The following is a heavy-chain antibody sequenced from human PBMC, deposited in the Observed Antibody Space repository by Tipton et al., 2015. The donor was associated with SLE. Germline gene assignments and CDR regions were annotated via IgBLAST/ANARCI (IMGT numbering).Heavy chain of an antibody. V-gene: IGHV3-21*01. CDR1: GFTFSSYS. Sequence: SLRLSCAASGFTFSSYSMNWVRQAPGKGLEWVSSISSSSSYIYYADSVKGRFTISRDNSKNTLYLQMNSLRAEDTAVYYCARFYGSGSPLDYWGQGTPVTVSS. D-gene: IGHD3-10*01. J-gene: IGHJ4*02. CDR2: ISSSSSYI. CDR3: ARFYGSGSPLDY.